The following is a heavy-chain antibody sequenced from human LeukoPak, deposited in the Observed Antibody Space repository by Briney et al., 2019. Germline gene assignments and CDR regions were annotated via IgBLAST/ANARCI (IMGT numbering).Heavy chain of an antibody. CDR1: GFTFISYA. J-gene: IGHJ6*02. Sequence: PGGSLRLSCAASGFTFISYAMSWVRQAPGKGLEWVSAISGSGGSTYYADSVKGRFTISRDNSKNTLYLQMNSLRAEDTAVYYCASAIEQWLVGYYYYGMDVWGQGTTVTVSS. V-gene: IGHV3-23*01. CDR3: ASAIEQWLVGYYYYGMDV. D-gene: IGHD6-19*01. CDR2: ISGSGGST.